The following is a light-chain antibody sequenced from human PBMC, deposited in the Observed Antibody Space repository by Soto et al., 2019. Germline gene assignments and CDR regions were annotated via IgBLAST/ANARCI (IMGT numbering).Light chain of an antibody. V-gene: IGLV1-51*01. CDR2: DDN. J-gene: IGLJ3*02. Sequence: QSVLAQPPSMSAAPGQTVTISCSGSSSNIGNNYVSWYQHLPATAPKLLIYDDNKRPSGIPDRFSGSKSATSATLAITGLQTGDEASYYCGTWDFSLSAVVFGGGTKVTVL. CDR3: GTWDFSLSAVV. CDR1: SSNIGNNY.